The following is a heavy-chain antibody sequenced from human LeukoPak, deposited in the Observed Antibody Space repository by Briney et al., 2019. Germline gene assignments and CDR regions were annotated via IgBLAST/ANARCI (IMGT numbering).Heavy chain of an antibody. CDR1: GGSISSSSYY. CDR3: ARVLHTYDI. J-gene: IGHJ3*02. V-gene: IGHV4-39*01. CDR2: IYYTGTT. D-gene: IGHD2-2*02. Sequence: SETLSLTCTGSGGSISSSSYYWGWLRQPPGKGLEWIGTIYYTGTTYYNPSLKSRVTVSIDTSRNQFSLSLTSMTAADTAVYYCARVLHTYDIWGQGTMVTVSS.